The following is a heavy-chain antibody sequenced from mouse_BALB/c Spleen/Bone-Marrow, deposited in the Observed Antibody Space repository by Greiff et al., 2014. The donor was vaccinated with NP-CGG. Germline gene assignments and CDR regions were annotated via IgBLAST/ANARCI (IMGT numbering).Heavy chain of an antibody. J-gene: IGHJ4*01. CDR1: GYTFTDHA. CDR2: ISPGNGDI. Sequence: QVQLQQPDAELVKPGASVKISCKASGYTFTDHAIHWVKQKPEQGLEWIGCISPGNGDIKYNEKFKGKATLTADKSSSTAYMQLNSLTSEDSAVYFCKRSDGNYYAMDYWGQGTSVTVSS. CDR3: KRSDGNYYAMDY. V-gene: IGHV1S53*02. D-gene: IGHD2-1*01.